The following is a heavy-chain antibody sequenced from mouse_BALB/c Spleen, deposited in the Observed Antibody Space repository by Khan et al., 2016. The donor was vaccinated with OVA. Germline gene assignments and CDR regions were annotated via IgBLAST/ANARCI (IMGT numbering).Heavy chain of an antibody. V-gene: IGHV1-9*01. J-gene: IGHJ4*01. CDR2: ILPGSGSS. CDR1: GYTVSSYW. CDR3: ARRFTGGARDF. Sequence: QVQLQQSGAELMKPGASVKISCKATGYTVSSYWIEWIKQRPGHGLEWIGEILPGSGSSKYNEKFKGKATFTEDTSSNKAYMQLSSLTSEDSDGFYGARRFTGGARDFWGQGTSVTVAS.